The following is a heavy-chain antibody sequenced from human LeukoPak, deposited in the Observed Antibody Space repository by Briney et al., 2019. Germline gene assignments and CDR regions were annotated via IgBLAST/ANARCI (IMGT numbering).Heavy chain of an antibody. CDR2: IFYSGST. D-gene: IGHD2-15*01. V-gene: IGHV4-59*08. CDR3: ASYCSGGSCYSGYFQH. J-gene: IGHJ1*01. CDR1: GGSISSYY. Sequence: SETLSLTCTVSGGSISSYYWSWIRQPPGKGLEWIGYIFYSGSTNYNPSLKSRVTISVDTSKNQFSLKLNSVTAADTAVYYCASYCSGGSCYSGYFQHWGQGTLVTVSS.